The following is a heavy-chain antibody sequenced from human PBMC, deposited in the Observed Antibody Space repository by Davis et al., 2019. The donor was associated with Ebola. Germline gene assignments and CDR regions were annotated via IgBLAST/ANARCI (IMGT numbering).Heavy chain of an antibody. J-gene: IGHJ4*02. V-gene: IGHV1-69*13. Sequence: SVKVSCKTSGGTFSRHPISWVRQAPGHGLEWMGGIIPLLGTTNYAQNFEGRVTITADQSTSTAYMELSSLRSEDTAVYYCARDVSTSAGEDYWGQGTLVIVSS. CDR3: ARDVSTSAGEDY. D-gene: IGHD3-10*01. CDR1: GGTFSRHP. CDR2: IIPLLGTT.